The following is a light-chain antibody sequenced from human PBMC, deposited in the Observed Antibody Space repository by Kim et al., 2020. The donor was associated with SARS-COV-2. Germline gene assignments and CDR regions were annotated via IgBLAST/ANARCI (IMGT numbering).Light chain of an antibody. Sequence: SPGERATPSCRASQSLSSPYLAWYQQKSGQAPRLLIHGASSRATGIPDRFSGSGSGTDFTLTISRLEPEDCAVYYCQQYGTLQLTFGGGTKVDIK. CDR1: QSLSSPY. CDR3: QQYGTLQLT. CDR2: GAS. V-gene: IGKV3-20*01. J-gene: IGKJ4*01.